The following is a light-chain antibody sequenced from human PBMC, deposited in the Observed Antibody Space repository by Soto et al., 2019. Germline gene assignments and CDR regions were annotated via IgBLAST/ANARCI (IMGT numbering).Light chain of an antibody. Sequence: QSALTQPPSASGSPGQSVTISCTGTSSDVGGYTYVSWYQQHPGKAPKLMIYEVTKRPSGVPDRFSGSKSGNTASLTVSGLQAEDEADYYCSSYGGNNNLVFGGGTQLTVL. CDR1: SSDVGGYTY. CDR3: SSYGGNNNLV. J-gene: IGLJ2*01. V-gene: IGLV2-8*01. CDR2: EVT.